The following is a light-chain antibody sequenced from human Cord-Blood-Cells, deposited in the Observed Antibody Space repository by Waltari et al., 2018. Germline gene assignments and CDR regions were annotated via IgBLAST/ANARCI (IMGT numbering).Light chain of an antibody. CDR3: CSYAGSYTFVV. CDR1: SGHSSYA. CDR2: LNSDGSH. J-gene: IGLJ2*01. V-gene: IGLV4-69*01. Sequence: QLVLTQSPSASASLGASVKLTCTLSSGHSSYAIAWHQQQPEKGPRYLMKLNSDGSHSKGDGIPDRFSGSSSGAERYLTISSLQSEDEADYYCCSYAGSYTFVVFGGGTKLTVL.